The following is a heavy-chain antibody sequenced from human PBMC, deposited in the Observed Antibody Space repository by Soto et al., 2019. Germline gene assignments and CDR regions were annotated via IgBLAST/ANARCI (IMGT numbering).Heavy chain of an antibody. CDR3: VKEGVSNYSFDY. CDR1: GLAFSNYA. Sequence: PGGSLRLSCAASGLAFSNYAFHWVRQAPGKGLEWVAVISYDGSNKYYADSMRGRFTISQDNSRNTLYLQMNTVRPEDTAIYYCVKEGVSNYSFDYWGRGTLVTVS. CDR2: ISYDGSNK. J-gene: IGHJ4*02. D-gene: IGHD6-6*01. V-gene: IGHV3-30-3*01.